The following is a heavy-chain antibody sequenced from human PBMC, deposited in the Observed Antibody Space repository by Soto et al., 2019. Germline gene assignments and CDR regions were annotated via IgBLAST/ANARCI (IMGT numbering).Heavy chain of an antibody. V-gene: IGHV4-30-2*01. J-gene: IGHJ5*02. Sequence: QLQLQESGSGLVKPSQTLSLTCAVSGGSISSGGYSWSWIRQPPGKGLEWIGYIYHSGSTYYNPSXXSRVTISVDRXXNXFXXKLSSVTAADTAVYYCARSRRYCISTSCYVSWFDPWGQGTLVTVSS. CDR1: GGSISSGGYS. CDR3: ARSRRYCISTSCYVSWFDP. CDR2: IYHSGST. D-gene: IGHD2-2*01.